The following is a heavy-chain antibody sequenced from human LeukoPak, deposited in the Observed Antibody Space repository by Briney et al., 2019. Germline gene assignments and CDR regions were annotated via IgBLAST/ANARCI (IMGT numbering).Heavy chain of an antibody. CDR1: GYTLTELS. J-gene: IGHJ4*02. Sequence: ASVKVSCKVSGYTLTELSMHWVRQAPGKGLEWMGGFDPEDGETIYAQKFQGRVTMTEDTSTDTAYMELSSLRSEDTAVYYCATELNVRLGYCSSASCYSQAFDYWGQGTLVTVSS. D-gene: IGHD2-2*01. CDR3: ATELNVRLGYCSSASCYSQAFDY. CDR2: FDPEDGET. V-gene: IGHV1-24*01.